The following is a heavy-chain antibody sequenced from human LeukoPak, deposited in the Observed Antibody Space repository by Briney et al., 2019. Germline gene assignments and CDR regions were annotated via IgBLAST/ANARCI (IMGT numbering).Heavy chain of an antibody. J-gene: IGHJ5*02. D-gene: IGHD6-19*01. CDR1: GFTFSTYA. CDR2: ISRGGGST. Sequence: GGSLRLSCAASGFTFSTYAMSWVRQAPGKGLEWVSAISRGGGSTYYADSVKGRFTISRDNSKNTLYLQMNSLRAEDTAVYYCAKWFSSGWYLFEPWGQGALVTVSS. CDR3: AKWFSSGWYLFEP. V-gene: IGHV3-23*01.